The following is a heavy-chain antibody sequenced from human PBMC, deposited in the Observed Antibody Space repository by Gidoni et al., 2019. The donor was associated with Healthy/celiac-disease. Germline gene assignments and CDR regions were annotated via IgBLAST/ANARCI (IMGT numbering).Heavy chain of an antibody. J-gene: IGHJ4*02. CDR2: INHSGST. CDR1: GGSFSGYY. V-gene: IGHV4-34*01. D-gene: IGHD2-21*01. CDR3: ARATYSHLDY. Sequence: QVQLQQWGAGLLKPSATLSFTCAVYGGSFSGYYWSWIRQPPGKGLEWIGEINHSGSTNYNPSLKSRVTISVDTSKNQFSLKLSSVTAADTAVYYCARATYSHLDYWGQGTLVTVSS.